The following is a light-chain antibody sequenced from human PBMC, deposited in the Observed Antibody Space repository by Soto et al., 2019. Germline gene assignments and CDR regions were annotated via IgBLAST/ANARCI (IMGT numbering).Light chain of an antibody. CDR3: QQYNKWPFT. CDR1: QSVCSK. CDR2: GAS. Sequence: EILLTPSPFTLSLSPGERATLSCRASQSVCSKIAWYQQKPGQAPRLLIYGASTRATAIPARISGSGSGTEFTLTISSLQSEDFAVYSCQQYNKWPFTFGPGTKVAIK. V-gene: IGKV3-15*01. J-gene: IGKJ3*01.